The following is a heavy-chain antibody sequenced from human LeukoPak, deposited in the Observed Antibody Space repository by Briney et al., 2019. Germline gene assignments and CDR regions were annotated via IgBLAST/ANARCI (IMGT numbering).Heavy chain of an antibody. CDR3: AKDLLRTVVVISAAGYYLDS. J-gene: IGHJ4*02. CDR1: GFTFRSYG. D-gene: IGHD3-22*01. CDR2: ISGSATST. Sequence: GGSLRLPCAASGFTFRSYGMSWVRQAPGKGLEWVSTISGSATSTNYADSVKGRFTISRDNSKNTLYLQMNSLRAEDTAVYYCAKDLLRTVVVISAAGYYLDSWGQGTLVTVSS. V-gene: IGHV3-23*01.